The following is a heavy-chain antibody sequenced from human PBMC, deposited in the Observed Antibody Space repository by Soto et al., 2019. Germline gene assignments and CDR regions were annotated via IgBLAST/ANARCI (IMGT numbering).Heavy chain of an antibody. CDR2: IYSGGIT. J-gene: IGHJ6*02. CDR3: AIGGSASGGYYYYVMDV. V-gene: IGHV3-66*01. Sequence: PGGSLRLSCAASGFTFSSYSMNWVRQAPGKGQEKVSVIYSGGITYYADSVKGRFTISRDNSMNTLYLQMNSLRAEDTSVYYCAIGGSASGGYYYYVMDVWGQGTTVTVSS. CDR1: GFTFSSYS. D-gene: IGHD3-16*01.